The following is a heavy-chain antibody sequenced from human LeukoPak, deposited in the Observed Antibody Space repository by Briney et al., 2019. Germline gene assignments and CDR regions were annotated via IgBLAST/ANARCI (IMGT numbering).Heavy chain of an antibody. CDR2: VYYDGTS. CDR1: GASFNTHSYY. CDR3: VRHISTNTGYFDS. D-gene: IGHD2/OR15-2a*01. Sequence: SETLSLTCTVSGASFNTHSYYWGWIRQAPGKGLEWIGSVYYDGTSYSNPSLTSRAAVFVDTSRDQFSLDLSFVTAADTALYYCVRHISTNTGYFDSCGQGILVSVSS. V-gene: IGHV4-39*01. J-gene: IGHJ4*02.